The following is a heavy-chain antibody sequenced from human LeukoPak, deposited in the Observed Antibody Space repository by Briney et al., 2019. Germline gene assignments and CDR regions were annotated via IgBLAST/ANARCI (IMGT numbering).Heavy chain of an antibody. CDR3: ARDPEQWLVRSPYRDYYYYGMDV. Sequence: ASVKVSCKASGYTFTSYGISWVRQAPGQGLGWMGWISAYNGNTNYAQKLQGRVTMTTDTSTSTAYMELRSLRSNDTAVYYCARDPEQWLVRSPYRDYYYYGMDVWGQGTTVTVSS. CDR2: ISAYNGNT. D-gene: IGHD6-19*01. CDR1: GYTFTSYG. J-gene: IGHJ6*02. V-gene: IGHV1-18*01.